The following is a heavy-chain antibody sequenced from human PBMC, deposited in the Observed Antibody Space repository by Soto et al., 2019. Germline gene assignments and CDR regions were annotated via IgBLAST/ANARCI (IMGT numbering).Heavy chain of an antibody. CDR3: AKLPIESYFDY. J-gene: IGHJ4*02. V-gene: IGHV4-39*01. D-gene: IGHD2-21*01. Sequence: PSETLSLTCTVSGGSISSSGYYWGWIRQPPGKGLEWIGSIYYSGSTYYNPSLKSRVTISVDTSKNQFSLKLSSVTAADTAVYYCAKLPIESYFDYWGQGTLVTVSS. CDR2: IYYSGST. CDR1: GGSISSSGYY.